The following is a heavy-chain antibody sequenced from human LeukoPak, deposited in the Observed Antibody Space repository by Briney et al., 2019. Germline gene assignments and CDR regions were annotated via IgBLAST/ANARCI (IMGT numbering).Heavy chain of an antibody. D-gene: IGHD1-14*01. CDR2: LYSDGNT. V-gene: IGHV3-53*01. CDR3: ARGVEPLGANTWAY. J-gene: IGHJ4*02. CDR1: GVTVITND. Sequence: PGGSLRLSCAASGVTVITNDMTWVRQAPGKGLEWVSVLYSDGNTKYADSVQGRFTISRDNSKNTLYLEMNSLSPDDTAVYYCARGVEPLGANTWAYWGQGTLVTVSS.